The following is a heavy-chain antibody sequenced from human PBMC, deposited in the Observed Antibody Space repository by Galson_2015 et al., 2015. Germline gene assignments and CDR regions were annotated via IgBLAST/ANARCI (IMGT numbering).Heavy chain of an antibody. CDR3: ARDLGYCSRTSCSYYYMDV. D-gene: IGHD2-2*01. J-gene: IGHJ6*03. Sequence: SVKVSCKASGYTFTGYYIHWVRQAPGQGLEWMGRINPNNGGTNYAQKFRGRVTMTRDTSISTAYMELSRLTSDDTAVYYRARDLGYCSRTSCSYYYMDVWGRGTTVTVSS. CDR2: INPNNGGT. CDR1: GYTFTGYY. V-gene: IGHV1-2*06.